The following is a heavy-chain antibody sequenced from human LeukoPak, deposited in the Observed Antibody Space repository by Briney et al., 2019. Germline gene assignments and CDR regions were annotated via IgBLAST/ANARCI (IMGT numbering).Heavy chain of an antibody. CDR3: ASGYSIVHAFDI. D-gene: IGHD6-13*01. CDR1: GYTFTSYG. Sequence: ASVKVSCKASGYTFTSYGISWVRQAPGQGLEWMGWISAYNGNTNYAQKLQGRVTMTTDTSTSTAYMELRSLRSDDTAVYYFASGYSIVHAFDIWGQGTMVTVSS. J-gene: IGHJ3*02. CDR2: ISAYNGNT. V-gene: IGHV1-18*01.